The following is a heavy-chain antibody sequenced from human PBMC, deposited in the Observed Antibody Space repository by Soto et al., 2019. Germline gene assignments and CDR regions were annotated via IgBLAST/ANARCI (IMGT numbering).Heavy chain of an antibody. CDR2: ISSSSSTI. D-gene: IGHD3-9*01. CDR3: ARDTGYFVSPRFDP. CDR1: GFTFSSYS. Sequence: EVQLVESGGGLVQPGGSLRLSCAASGFTFSSYSMNWVRQAPEKGLEWVSYISSSSSTIYYADSVKGRFTISRDNAKNSLYLQMNSLRAEDTAVYYCARDTGYFVSPRFDPWGQGTLVTVSS. J-gene: IGHJ5*02. V-gene: IGHV3-48*01.